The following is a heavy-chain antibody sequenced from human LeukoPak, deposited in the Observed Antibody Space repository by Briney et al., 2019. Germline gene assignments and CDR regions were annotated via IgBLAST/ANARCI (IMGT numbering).Heavy chain of an antibody. Sequence: ASVKVSCKVSGYTLTELSMHWVRQAPGKGLEWMGGFDPEDGETIYAQKFQGRVTVTEDTSTDTAYMELSSLRSEDTAVYYCATETGRGGGNYWGQGTLVTVSS. CDR3: ATETGRGGGNY. CDR2: FDPEDGET. D-gene: IGHD3-16*01. CDR1: GYTLTELS. V-gene: IGHV1-24*01. J-gene: IGHJ4*02.